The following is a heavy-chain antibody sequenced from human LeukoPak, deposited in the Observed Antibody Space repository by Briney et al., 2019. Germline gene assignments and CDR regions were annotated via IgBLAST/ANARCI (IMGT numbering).Heavy chain of an antibody. Sequence: SETLSLTCAVYGGSFSGYYWSWIRQPPGKGLEWIGEINHSGSTNYSPSLKSRVTISVDTSKNQFSLKLSSVTAADTAVYYCARGLITFRTGYYYDSSGYYGYFDYWGQGTLVTVSS. CDR3: ARGLITFRTGYYYDSSGYYGYFDY. D-gene: IGHD3-22*01. V-gene: IGHV4-34*01. J-gene: IGHJ4*02. CDR1: GGSFSGYY. CDR2: INHSGST.